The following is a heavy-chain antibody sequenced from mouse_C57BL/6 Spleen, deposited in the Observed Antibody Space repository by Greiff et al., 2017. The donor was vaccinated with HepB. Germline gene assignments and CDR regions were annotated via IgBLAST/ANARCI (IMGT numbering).Heavy chain of an antibody. CDR3: GSDHDLYFDV. V-gene: IGHV5-4*01. Sequence: EVQVVESGGGLVKPGGSLKLSCAASGFTFSSYAMYWVRQTPEKRLEWVATISDGGSYTYYPDNVKGRFTISRDNAKNNLYLQMSHLKSEDTAMYYYGSDHDLYFDVWGTGTTVTVSS. CDR1: GFTFSSYA. J-gene: IGHJ1*03. CDR2: ISDGGSYT.